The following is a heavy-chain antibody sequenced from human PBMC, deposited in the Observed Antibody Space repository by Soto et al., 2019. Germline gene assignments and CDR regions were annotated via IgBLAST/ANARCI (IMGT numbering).Heavy chain of an antibody. D-gene: IGHD3-3*02. V-gene: IGHV1-3*01. J-gene: IGHJ4*02. Sequence: QVQLVQSGAEVKRPGASAKVSCKASGYSFTDYTVHWVRQAPGQRLEWMGWINADNGKTRYSQQFQGRVTITRDTSACTGTLYMELSSLRSEYTAVYYCAKGGQFWMPDYWGQGTLVTFAS. CDR2: INADNGKT. CDR3: AKGGQFWMPDY. CDR1: GYSFTDYT.